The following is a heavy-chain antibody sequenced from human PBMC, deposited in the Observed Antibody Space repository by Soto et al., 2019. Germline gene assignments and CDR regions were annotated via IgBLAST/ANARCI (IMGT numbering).Heavy chain of an antibody. CDR2: ISGSGGST. J-gene: IGHJ4*02. Sequence: GGSLRLSCAASGFTFSSYAMSWVRQAPGKGLEWVSAISGSGGSTYYADSVKGRFTISRDNSKNTLYLQMNSLRAEDTAVYYCAKDYTRGYDFWSGYFEPDYWGQGTLVTVSS. CDR1: GFTFSSYA. D-gene: IGHD3-3*01. CDR3: AKDYTRGYDFWSGYFEPDY. V-gene: IGHV3-23*01.